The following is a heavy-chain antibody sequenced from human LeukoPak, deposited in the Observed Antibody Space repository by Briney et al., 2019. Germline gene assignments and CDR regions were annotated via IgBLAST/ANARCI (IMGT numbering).Heavy chain of an antibody. J-gene: IGHJ6*02. CDR2: IYYSGST. Sequence: SETLSLTCTVSGGSTSSDYWSWIRQPPGKGLEWIGYIYYSGSTSYNPSLKSRVTISVDTSKNQFSLKLSSVTAADTAVYYCARDSTFYGMDVWGQGTTVTVSS. CDR3: ARDSTFYGMDV. V-gene: IGHV4-59*01. CDR1: GGSTSSDY. D-gene: IGHD2/OR15-2a*01.